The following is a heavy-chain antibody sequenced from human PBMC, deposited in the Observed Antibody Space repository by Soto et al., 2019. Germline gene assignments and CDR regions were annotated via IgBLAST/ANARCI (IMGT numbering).Heavy chain of an antibody. V-gene: IGHV5-51*01. Sequence: PGESLKISCKGSGYSFTSYWIGWVRQMPGKGLEWMGIIYPGDSDTRYSPSFQGQVTISADKSISTAYLQWSSLKASDTAMYYCARHKKIAAANKAYYYGMDVWGQGTTVTVSS. CDR1: GYSFTSYW. CDR2: IYPGDSDT. J-gene: IGHJ6*02. D-gene: IGHD6-13*01. CDR3: ARHKKIAAANKAYYYGMDV.